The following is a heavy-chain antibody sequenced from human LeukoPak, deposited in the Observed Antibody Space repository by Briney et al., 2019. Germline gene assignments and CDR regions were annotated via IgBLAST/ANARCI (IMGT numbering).Heavy chain of an antibody. CDR1: GFTFSSYS. CDR2: ISSSSGTM. CDR3: ARGGNYYNEAFDI. Sequence: GGSLRLSCAASGFTFSSYSLNWVRQAPGKGLEWISYISSSSGTMLYSDSVKGRFTISRDNARNSLFLPMSSLRAEDTAVYFCARGGNYYNEAFDIWGRGTMVTVSS. V-gene: IGHV3-48*01. D-gene: IGHD1-26*01. J-gene: IGHJ3*02.